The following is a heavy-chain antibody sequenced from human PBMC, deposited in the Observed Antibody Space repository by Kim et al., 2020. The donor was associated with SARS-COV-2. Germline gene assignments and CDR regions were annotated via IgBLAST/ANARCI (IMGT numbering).Heavy chain of an antibody. J-gene: IGHJ4*02. D-gene: IGHD1-1*01. CDR3: ARAGHDWNKYY. CDR1: GYTFTNYK. V-gene: IGHV1-46*01. Sequence: ASVKVSCKASGYTFTNYKIHWVRQAPGQGLEWMGIITPIDGHTNYAQKFRGRVTMTRDTSTSTAYMELSSLRSEDTAVYFCARAGHDWNKYYWGQGTLVPVSS. CDR2: ITPIDGHT.